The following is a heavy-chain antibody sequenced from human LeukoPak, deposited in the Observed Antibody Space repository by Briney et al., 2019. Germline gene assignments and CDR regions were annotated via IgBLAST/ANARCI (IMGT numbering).Heavy chain of an antibody. J-gene: IGHJ4*02. D-gene: IGHD7-27*01. Sequence: GGSLRLSCAASGFTFSSYAMHWVRQAPGKGLEWVAVISYDGSNKYYADSVKGRFTISRDNSKNTLYLQMNSLRAENTAVYYCARDNWGPDYWGQGILVTVSS. V-gene: IGHV3-30-3*01. CDR1: GFTFSSYA. CDR3: ARDNWGPDY. CDR2: ISYDGSNK.